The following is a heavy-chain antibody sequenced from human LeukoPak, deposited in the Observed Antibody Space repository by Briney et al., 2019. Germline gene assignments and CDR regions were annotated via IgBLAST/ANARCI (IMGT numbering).Heavy chain of an antibody. CDR3: AREIVGALSSFDY. CDR1: GFTFSSYA. V-gene: IGHV3-23*01. CDR2: ISGSGDST. Sequence: GGSLRLSCAASGFTFSSYAMTWVRQAPGKGLEWVSAISGSGDSTYYADSVKGLFTISRDNSKNTLYLQMNRLRAEDTAVYYCAREIVGALSSFDYWGQGTLVTVSS. J-gene: IGHJ4*02. D-gene: IGHD3-16*02.